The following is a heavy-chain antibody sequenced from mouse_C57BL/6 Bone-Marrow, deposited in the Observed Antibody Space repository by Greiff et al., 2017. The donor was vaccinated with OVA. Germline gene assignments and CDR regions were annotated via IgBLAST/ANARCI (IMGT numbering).Heavy chain of an antibody. CDR1: GFTFSSYG. J-gene: IGHJ2*01. CDR3: ARPYYYGSSYDYFDY. CDR2: ISSGGSYT. D-gene: IGHD1-1*01. Sequence: QRVESGGDLVKPGGSLKLSCAASGFTFSSYGMSWVRQTPDKRLEWVATISSGGSYTYYPDSVKGRFTISRDNAKNTLYLQMSSLKSEDTAMYYCARPYYYGSSYDYFDYWGQGTTLTVSS. V-gene: IGHV5-6*01.